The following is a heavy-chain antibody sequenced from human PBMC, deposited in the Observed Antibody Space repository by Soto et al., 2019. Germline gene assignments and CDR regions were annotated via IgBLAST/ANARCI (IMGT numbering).Heavy chain of an antibody. D-gene: IGHD6-6*01. Sequence: QVQLVESGGGVVQPGRSLRLSCADSGFSFSNFGMHWVRQAPGKGLEWVAVISSDESKEYYADSVNGRFTISRDNSKDKLYLQMNSLRPQASAVYYCAKDLFSRISARLGIFDYWGQGNLVAGSS. CDR3: AKDLFSRISARLGIFDY. CDR2: ISSDESKE. V-gene: IGHV3-30*18. CDR1: GFSFSNFG. J-gene: IGHJ4*02.